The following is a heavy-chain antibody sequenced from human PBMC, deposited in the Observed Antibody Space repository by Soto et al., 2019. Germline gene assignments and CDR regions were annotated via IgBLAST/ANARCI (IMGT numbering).Heavy chain of an antibody. CDR3: ARGGYGSGSDGAFDI. V-gene: IGHV1-2*04. D-gene: IGHD3-10*01. CDR2: INPNSGGT. CDR1: VYTFTGYY. J-gene: IGHJ3*02. Sequence: ASVKVSCNASVYTFTGYYMHWVRQAAVQGLEWMGWINPNSGGTNYAQKFQGWVTMTRDTSISTAYMELSRLRSDDTAVYYCARGGYGSGSDGAFDIWGQGTMVTVSS.